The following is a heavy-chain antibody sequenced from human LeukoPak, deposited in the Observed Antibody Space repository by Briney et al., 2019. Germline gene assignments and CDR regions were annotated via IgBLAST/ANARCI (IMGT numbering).Heavy chain of an antibody. CDR2: IYHSGST. CDR3: ARSSYGDSIYDY. J-gene: IGHJ4*02. Sequence: PSETLSLTCTVSGYSISSGYYWGWFRQPPGKGLEWIGSIYHSGSTYYNPSLKSRVTISVDTSKNQFSLKLSSVTAADTAVYYCARSSYGDSIYDYWGQGTLVTVSS. V-gene: IGHV4-38-2*02. CDR1: GYSISSGYY. D-gene: IGHD4-17*01.